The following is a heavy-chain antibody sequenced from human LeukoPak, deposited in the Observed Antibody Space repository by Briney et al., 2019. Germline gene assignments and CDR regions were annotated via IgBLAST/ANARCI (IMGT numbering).Heavy chain of an antibody. J-gene: IGHJ2*01. V-gene: IGHV4-4*02. Sequence: SETLSLTCAVSGGSISSSNWWSWVRQPPGKGLEWIGEIYHSGSTNYNPSLKSRVTISVDKSKNQFSLKLSSVTAADTAVYYCAREYYYDSSGPDWYFDLWGRGTLVTVSS. CDR1: GGSISSSNW. D-gene: IGHD3-22*01. CDR3: AREYYYDSSGPDWYFDL. CDR2: IYHSGST.